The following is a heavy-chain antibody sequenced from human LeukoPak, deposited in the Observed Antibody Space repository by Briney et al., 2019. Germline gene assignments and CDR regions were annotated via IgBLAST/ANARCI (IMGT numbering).Heavy chain of an antibody. CDR3: AGGYCSSTSCYTLDY. Sequence: VASVKVSCKASGYTLTSYGISWVRQAPGQGLEWMGWISAYNGNTNYAQKLQGRVTMTADTSTSTAYMELRSLRSDDTAVYYCAGGYCSSTSCYTLDYWGQGTLVTVSS. CDR1: GYTLTSYG. J-gene: IGHJ4*02. D-gene: IGHD2-2*02. V-gene: IGHV1-18*01. CDR2: ISAYNGNT.